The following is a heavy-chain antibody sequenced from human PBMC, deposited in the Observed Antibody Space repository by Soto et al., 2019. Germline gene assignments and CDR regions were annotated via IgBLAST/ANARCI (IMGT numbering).Heavy chain of an antibody. D-gene: IGHD2-2*01. CDR2: ISSSSSYI. J-gene: IGHJ6*02. Sequence: PGGSLRLSCAASGFTFSSYSMNWVRQAPGKGLEWVSSISSSSSYIYYADAVKGRLTISRDNAKNSLYLQMNSLRAEDTAVDYCARDLTYCSSTSCPQPYYGMDVWGQGTTVTVSS. CDR1: GFTFSSYS. CDR3: ARDLTYCSSTSCPQPYYGMDV. V-gene: IGHV3-21*01.